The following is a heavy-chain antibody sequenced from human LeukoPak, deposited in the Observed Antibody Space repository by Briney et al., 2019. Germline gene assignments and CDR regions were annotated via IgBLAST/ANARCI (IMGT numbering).Heavy chain of an antibody. CDR2: IKHDGSEK. CDR3: ARGRGASLSVWYGGYFQH. Sequence: GGSLRLSCAASGFTFWSYWMSWVRQAPGKGLEWVANIKHDGSEKYYVDSVKGRFTISRDNAKNSLYLQMNSLRAEDTAVYYCARGRGASLSVWYGGYFQHWGQGTLVTVSS. J-gene: IGHJ1*01. V-gene: IGHV3-7*01. CDR1: GFTFWSYW. D-gene: IGHD6-19*01.